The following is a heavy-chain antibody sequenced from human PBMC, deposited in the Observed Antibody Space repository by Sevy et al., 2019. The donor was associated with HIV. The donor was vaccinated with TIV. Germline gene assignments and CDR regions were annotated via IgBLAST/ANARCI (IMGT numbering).Heavy chain of an antibody. V-gene: IGHV3-49*04. J-gene: IGHJ4*02. CDR1: GFTFGDYA. CDR3: TRWKGLQAICDS. Sequence: GGSLRLSCTTSGFTFGDYAMNWVRQAPGKGLEWVAFLKSKADGGTVDHAAPVKSRFTISRDDTKSIAYLQMNDLTTEDTGVYYCTRWKGLQAICDSWGQGALVTVSS. D-gene: IGHD2-21*01. CDR2: LKSKADGGTV.